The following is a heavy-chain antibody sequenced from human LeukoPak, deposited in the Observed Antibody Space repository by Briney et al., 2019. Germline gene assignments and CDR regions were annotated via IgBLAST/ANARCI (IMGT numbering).Heavy chain of an antibody. Sequence: PGRSLRLSCAASGFTFSSYGMHWVRQAPGKGLEWVAVIWFDGSIKYYADSVKGRFTISRDNPENTVFLQMNSLRAEDTALYYCAKAGRQGDSSSNYMYFDSWGQGTLVTVSS. J-gene: IGHJ4*02. V-gene: IGHV3-33*06. CDR1: GFTFSSYG. CDR3: AKAGRQGDSSSNYMYFDS. CDR2: IWFDGSIK. D-gene: IGHD6-13*01.